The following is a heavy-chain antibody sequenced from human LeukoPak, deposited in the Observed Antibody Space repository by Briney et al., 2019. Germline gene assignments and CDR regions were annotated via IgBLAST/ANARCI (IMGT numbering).Heavy chain of an antibody. D-gene: IGHD4-17*01. J-gene: IGHJ3*02. CDR1: GGSISSSSYY. V-gene: IGHV4-39*01. Sequence: SETLSLTCTVSGGSISSSSYYWGWIRQPPGKGQEWIGSIYYSGSTYYNPSLKSRVTISVDTSKNQFSLKLSSVTAADTAVYYCARPLTVTTSGAFDIWGQGTMVTVSS. CDR2: IYYSGST. CDR3: ARPLTVTTSGAFDI.